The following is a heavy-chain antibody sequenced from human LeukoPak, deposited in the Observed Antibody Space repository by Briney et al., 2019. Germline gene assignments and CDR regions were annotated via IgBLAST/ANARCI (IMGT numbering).Heavy chain of an antibody. J-gene: IGHJ4*02. CDR1: GGSISSSSNY. V-gene: IGHV4-39*01. Sequence: PSETLSLTCTVSGGSISSSSNYWGWIRQPPGKGLEWIGSIYYSGSTYYNPSLKSRVTISVDTSKNQFSLKLSSVTAADTAVYYCARGLRRNYYGSGSPQYYFDYWGQGTLVTVSS. D-gene: IGHD3-10*01. CDR3: ARGLRRNYYGSGSPQYYFDY. CDR2: IYYSGST.